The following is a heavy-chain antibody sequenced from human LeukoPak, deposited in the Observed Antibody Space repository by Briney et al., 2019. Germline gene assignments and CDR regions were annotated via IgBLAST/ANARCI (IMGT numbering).Heavy chain of an antibody. V-gene: IGHV3-33*01. J-gene: IGHJ4*02. D-gene: IGHD1-26*01. CDR2: IWNDGRNK. CDR3: ARHGSGSRFFDPCDH. CDR1: GFTFSSYA. Sequence: PGGSLRLSCAASGFTFSSYAMRWVRQAPGKGLEWAALIWNDGRNKYYADSVKGRFTISRDNSKNTLYLQMDSPRAEDTAVYYCARHGSGSRFFDPCDHWGQGTLVTVSS.